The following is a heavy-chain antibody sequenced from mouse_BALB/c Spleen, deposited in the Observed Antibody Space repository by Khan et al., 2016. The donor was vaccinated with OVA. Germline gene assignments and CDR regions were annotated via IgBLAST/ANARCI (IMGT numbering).Heavy chain of an antibody. V-gene: IGHV5-6*01. CDR1: GFTFSTYG. CDR2: ISSGGSYT. D-gene: IGHD1-1*01. CDR3: ARLAYYYNSEGFAY. J-gene: IGHJ3*01. Sequence: EVELVESGGDLVKPGGSLKLSCAASGFTFSTYGMSWVRQTPDKRLEWVATISSGGSYTYYPDNVKGRFTISRDNAKNTLYRQMSSLKSADTAMYYGARLAYYYNSEGFAYWGQGTLVTVSA.